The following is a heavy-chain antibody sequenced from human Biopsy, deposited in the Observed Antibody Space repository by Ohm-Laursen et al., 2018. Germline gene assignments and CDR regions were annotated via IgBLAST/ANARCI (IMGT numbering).Heavy chain of an antibody. Sequence: PSQTLSLTCTVSGGYISGYHWSWIRQPPGKGLEWIGYFRFEDRTSYNSSLKSRVTISADTSKNQFSLRLSSATAADTAVYFCARDSRGGHLNTTLITGKNLDSWGQGILVTVSS. J-gene: IGHJ4*02. CDR2: FRFEDRT. D-gene: IGHD3-16*01. CDR1: GGYISGYH. V-gene: IGHV4-59*01. CDR3: ARDSRGGHLNTTLITGKNLDS.